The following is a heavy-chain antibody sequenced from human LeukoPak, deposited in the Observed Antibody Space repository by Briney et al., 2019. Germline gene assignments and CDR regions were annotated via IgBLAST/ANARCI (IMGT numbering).Heavy chain of an antibody. J-gene: IGHJ4*02. CDR2: IYHSGST. D-gene: IGHD3-22*01. CDR3: AREDSGYHFDY. V-gene: IGHV4-59*12. CDR1: GGSISSYY. Sequence: SETLSLTCTVSGGSISSYYWSWIRQPPGKGLEWIGEIYHSGSTNYNPSLKSRVTISVDKSKNQFSLKLSSVTAADTAVYYCAREDSGYHFDYWGQGTLVTVSS.